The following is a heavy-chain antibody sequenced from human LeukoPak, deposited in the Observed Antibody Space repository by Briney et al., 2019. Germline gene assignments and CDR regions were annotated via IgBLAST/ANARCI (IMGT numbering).Heavy chain of an antibody. V-gene: IGHV3-23*01. J-gene: IGHJ4*02. D-gene: IGHD6-19*01. Sequence: PGGSLRLSCASSGFTFSSYALSWVGQAPGKGLQWVSSISGSGDSTYYADSVKGRFTISRDNSNNTLYLQMNSLRAEDTAVYYCASLIPVAGPATFYWGQGTLVTVSS. CDR3: ASLIPVAGPATFY. CDR1: GFTFSSYA. CDR2: ISGSGDST.